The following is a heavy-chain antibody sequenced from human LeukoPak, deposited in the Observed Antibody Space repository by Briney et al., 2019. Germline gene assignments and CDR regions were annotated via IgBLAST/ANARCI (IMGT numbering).Heavy chain of an antibody. D-gene: IGHD6-13*01. CDR3: ARDLAFSSRQNSPY. Sequence: GGSLRLSCAASGFTFSSYSMNWVRQAPGKGLEWVSYISSSSSTIYYADSVKGRFTISRDNAKNSLYLQMNSLRAEDTAVYYCARDLAFSSRQNSPYWGQGTLVTVSS. CDR2: ISSSSSTI. V-gene: IGHV3-48*04. J-gene: IGHJ4*02. CDR1: GFTFSSYS.